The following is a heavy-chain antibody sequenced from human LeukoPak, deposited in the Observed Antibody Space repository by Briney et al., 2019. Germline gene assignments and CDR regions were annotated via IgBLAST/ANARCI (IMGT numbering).Heavy chain of an antibody. CDR3: ARDSSGSSWYDDAFDI. Sequence: GASVKVSCKASGYTFTSYGISRVRQAPGQGLEWMGWISTYNGNTNYAQKLQGRVTMTTDTSTSTAYMELRSLRSDDTAVYYCARDSSGSSWYDDAFDIWGQGTMVTVSS. J-gene: IGHJ3*02. CDR2: ISTYNGNT. CDR1: GYTFTSYG. D-gene: IGHD6-13*01. V-gene: IGHV1-18*04.